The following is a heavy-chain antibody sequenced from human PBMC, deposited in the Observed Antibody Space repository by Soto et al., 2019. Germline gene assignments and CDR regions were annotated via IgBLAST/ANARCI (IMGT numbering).Heavy chain of an antibody. CDR3: ARSHDIVTGVSSPHFDY. D-gene: IGHD3-9*01. V-gene: IGHV4-59*02. CDR2: IYYSGRT. Sequence: QVQLQESGPGLVKPSETLSLTCTVSGDSVSSYYWSWIRQPPGKGREWIGYIYYSGRTNYNPSLKSRVTISVDTSTNQFSLKLSSVTAADTAVYYCARSHDIVTGVSSPHFDYWGQGTLVTVSS. CDR1: GDSVSSYY. J-gene: IGHJ4*02.